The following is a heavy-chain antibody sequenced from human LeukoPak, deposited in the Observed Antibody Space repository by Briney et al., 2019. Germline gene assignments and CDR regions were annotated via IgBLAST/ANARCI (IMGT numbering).Heavy chain of an antibody. V-gene: IGHV3-74*03. CDR1: GFTFSNYW. D-gene: IGHD5-12*01. Sequence: PGGSLRLSCAASGFTFSNYWIHWVRHAPGKGLVWVSRIDIDGSDAMYADSVKGRFTISRDNAKNTLYLQMNSLRAEDTAVYYCAKEGYSGYELNYWGQGTLVTVSS. CDR3: AKEGYSGYELNY. CDR2: IDIDGSDA. J-gene: IGHJ4*02.